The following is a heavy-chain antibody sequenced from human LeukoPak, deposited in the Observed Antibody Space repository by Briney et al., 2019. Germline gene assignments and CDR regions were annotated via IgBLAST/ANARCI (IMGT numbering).Heavy chain of an antibody. CDR2: INWNGGST. J-gene: IGHJ6*03. CDR1: GGSISSYY. D-gene: IGHD3-10*01. CDR3: ARDHYGSGSYYNVYYYYYMDV. V-gene: IGHV3-20*04. Sequence: ETLSLTCTVSGGSISSYYWSWVRQAPGKGLEWVSGINWNGGSTGYADSVKGRFTISRDNAKNSLYLQMNSLRAEDTALYYCARDHYGSGSYYNVYYYYYMDVWGKGTTVTVSS.